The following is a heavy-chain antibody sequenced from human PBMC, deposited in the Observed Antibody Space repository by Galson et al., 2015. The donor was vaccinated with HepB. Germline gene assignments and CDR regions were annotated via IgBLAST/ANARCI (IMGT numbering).Heavy chain of an antibody. J-gene: IGHJ4*02. CDR2: IYSSGST. V-gene: IGHV4-4*07. CDR1: GGSISGHY. Sequence: SLTCTVSGGSISGHYWMWTRQPAGKGLEWIGRIYSSGSTNYNPSLKSRVTMSVDTSRNEFSLKLSSVTAADTAVYYCARAPNYEVLTGYYDVNYFDYWGQGTLVTVSS. D-gene: IGHD3-9*01. CDR3: ARAPNYEVLTGYYDVNYFDY.